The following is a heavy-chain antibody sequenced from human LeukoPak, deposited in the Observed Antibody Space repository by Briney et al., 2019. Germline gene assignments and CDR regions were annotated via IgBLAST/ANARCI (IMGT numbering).Heavy chain of an antibody. D-gene: IGHD5-12*01. V-gene: IGHV4-59*01. Sequence: SETLSLTCTVSGGSISSYYWSWIRQPPGKGLGWIGYIYYSGSTNYNPSLKSRVTISVDTSKNQFSLKLSSVTAADTAVYYCAREGDIPGAFDIWGQGTMVTVSS. CDR2: IYYSGST. CDR3: AREGDIPGAFDI. J-gene: IGHJ3*02. CDR1: GGSISSYY.